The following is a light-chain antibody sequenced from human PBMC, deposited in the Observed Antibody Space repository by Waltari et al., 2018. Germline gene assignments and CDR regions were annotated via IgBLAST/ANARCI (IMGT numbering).Light chain of an antibody. CDR1: HSVPNY. Sequence: EIVLTQSPATLSLSPGARATLSSRGSHSVPNYLAWYQQNPGQAPRLLFSDASDRATGIPARFSGSGSGTDFTLTISSLEPEDFAVYYCQQRNSWPLTFGGGTKVEIK. CDR2: DAS. V-gene: IGKV3-11*01. J-gene: IGKJ4*01. CDR3: QQRNSWPLT.